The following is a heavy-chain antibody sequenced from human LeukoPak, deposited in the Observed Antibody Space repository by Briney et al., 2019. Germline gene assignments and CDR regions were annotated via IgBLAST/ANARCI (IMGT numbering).Heavy chain of an antibody. CDR2: FIPLFART. CDR3: AGGSRTAAAGRFDN. Sequence: SVKVSCKASGGTLTGFALSWVRHAPGQGLEWMGGFIPLFARTHYAQKLQGRVTLISDESTNTAYMELSSLTFEDTAVYFCAGGSRTAAAGRFDNWGQGTLVTVSS. J-gene: IGHJ4*02. CDR1: GGTLTGFA. V-gene: IGHV1-69*05. D-gene: IGHD6-13*01.